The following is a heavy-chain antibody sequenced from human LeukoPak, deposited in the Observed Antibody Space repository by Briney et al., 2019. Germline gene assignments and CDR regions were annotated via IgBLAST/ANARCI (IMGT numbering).Heavy chain of an antibody. CDR2: ISPSGGST. V-gene: IGHV1-46*01. CDR3: ARGPRDSSGWYYYFDY. D-gene: IGHD6-19*01. CDR1: GYTFTSYY. Sequence: ASVKVSCKASGYTFTSYYMHWVRQAPGQGLEWMGIISPSGGSTSYAQKFQGRVTMTRDMSTRTVYMELSSMRSEDTAVYYCARGPRDSSGWYYYFDYWGQGTLVTVSS. J-gene: IGHJ4*02.